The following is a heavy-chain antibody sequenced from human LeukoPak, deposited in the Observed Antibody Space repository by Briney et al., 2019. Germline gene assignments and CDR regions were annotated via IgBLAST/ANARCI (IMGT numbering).Heavy chain of an antibody. Sequence: ASVKVSCKASGYTFTGYYMHWVRQAPGQGLEWMGGINPNSGGTNYAQKFQGRVTMTRDTSISTAYMELSRLRSDDTAVYYCARDRFGSYSPDAFDLWGQGTMVTVSS. CDR1: GYTFTGYY. J-gene: IGHJ3*01. CDR2: INPNSGGT. D-gene: IGHD1-26*01. V-gene: IGHV1-2*02. CDR3: ARDRFGSYSPDAFDL.